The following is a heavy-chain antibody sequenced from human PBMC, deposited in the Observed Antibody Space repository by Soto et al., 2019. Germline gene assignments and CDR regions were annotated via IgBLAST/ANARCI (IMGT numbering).Heavy chain of an antibody. D-gene: IGHD2-15*01. CDR1: GDSVSSNSAA. J-gene: IGHJ4*02. CDR3: ARAKLGYCSGGSCYAQDY. CDR2: TYYRSKWYN. Sequence: QVQLQQSGPGLVKPSQTLSLTCAISGDSVSSNSAAWNWIRQSPSRGLEWLGRTYYRSKWYNDYAVSVKSRITINPDTSKNQFSLQLNSVTPEDTAVYYCARAKLGYCSGGSCYAQDYWGQGTLVTVSS. V-gene: IGHV6-1*01.